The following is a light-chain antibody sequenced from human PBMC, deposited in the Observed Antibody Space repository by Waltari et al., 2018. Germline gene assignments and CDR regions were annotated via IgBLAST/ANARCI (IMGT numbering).Light chain of an antibody. Sequence: DIVLTQSPGTLSLSPGVRGTLSCRASQSVSRFLAWYQQKPGQAPRLLIYGASTRATGIPDRFSGSGSGTDFSLTISRLEPEDFAVYYCQKYDRLPATFGQGTKVEIK. CDR2: GAS. CDR1: QSVSRF. CDR3: QKYDRLPAT. V-gene: IGKV3-20*01. J-gene: IGKJ1*01.